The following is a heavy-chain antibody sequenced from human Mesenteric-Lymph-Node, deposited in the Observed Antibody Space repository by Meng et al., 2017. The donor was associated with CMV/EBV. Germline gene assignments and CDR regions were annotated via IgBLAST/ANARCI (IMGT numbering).Heavy chain of an antibody. D-gene: IGHD6-19*01. CDR2: IYYSGST. V-gene: IGHV4-39*01. J-gene: IGHJ4*02. CDR3: ARQSGAVAGGVAY. CDR1: GGYISSSSYY. Sequence: SGGYISSSSYYWGWIRQPPGKGLEWIGSIYYSGSTYYNPSLKSRVTISVDTSKNQFSLKLSSVTAADTAVYYCARQSGAVAGGVAYWGQGTLVTVSS.